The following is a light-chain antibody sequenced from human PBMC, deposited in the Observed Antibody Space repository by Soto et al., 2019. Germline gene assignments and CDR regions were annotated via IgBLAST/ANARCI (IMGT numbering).Light chain of an antibody. CDR3: LHSGNSHGT. J-gene: IGKJ1*01. CDR1: QTISSRY. Sequence: EIVVAQSPGTLSLSPGERATLSCRASQTISSRYLTWYQQKSGQVPRLLIYGASSRATGIPARFSGRGSGIDFTLANSRLGPEDVAVYYCLHSGNSHGTFGQGTKVE. CDR2: GAS. V-gene: IGKV3-20*01.